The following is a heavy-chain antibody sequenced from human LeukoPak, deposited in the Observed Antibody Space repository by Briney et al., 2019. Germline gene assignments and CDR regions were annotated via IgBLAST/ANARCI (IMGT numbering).Heavy chain of an antibody. CDR1: GFTFSSYW. CDR3: AREGILTGDAFDI. V-gene: IGHV3-7*01. D-gene: IGHD3-9*01. Sequence: PGGSLRLSCAASGFTFSSYWMSWVRQAPGRGLEWVANIKQDGSEKYYVDSVKGRFTISRDNAKNSLYLRMNSLRAEDTAVYYCAREGILTGDAFDIWGQGTMVTVSS. CDR2: IKQDGSEK. J-gene: IGHJ3*02.